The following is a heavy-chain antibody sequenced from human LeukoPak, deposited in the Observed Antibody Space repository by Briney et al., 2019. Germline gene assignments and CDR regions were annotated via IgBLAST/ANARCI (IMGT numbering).Heavy chain of an antibody. CDR3: SMRHSRGGDAFDI. J-gene: IGHJ3*02. CDR2: TYTSGST. CDR1: GGSISSYY. D-gene: IGHD4-23*01. V-gene: IGHV4-4*09. Sequence: SETLSLTCSVSGGSISSYYWHWIRQPPGKGLEWIGYTYTSGSTSYNPSLKSGVTFSVDTCKNQFSLKLASVTAADTAVGYFSMRHSRGGDAFDIWGQGTLVTVSS.